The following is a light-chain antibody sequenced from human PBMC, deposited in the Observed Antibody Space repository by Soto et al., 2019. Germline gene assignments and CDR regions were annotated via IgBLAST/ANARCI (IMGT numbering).Light chain of an antibody. CDR2: EAS. V-gene: IGKV3-20*01. Sequence: CARPLSFSPGDRAPISCRASQSLSSSQLAWYQQKPGQAPRLLIYEASSRATGIPDRFSGSGSGTDFTLTISRLEPEDFAVYYCQQYGSSLITFGQGTRLEIK. J-gene: IGKJ5*01. CDR3: QQYGSSLIT. CDR1: QSLSSSQ.